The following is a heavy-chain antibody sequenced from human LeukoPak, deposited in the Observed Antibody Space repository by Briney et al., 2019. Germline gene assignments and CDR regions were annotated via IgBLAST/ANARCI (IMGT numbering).Heavy chain of an antibody. Sequence: PSQTLSLTCTVSGGSISSGGYYWSWIRQPPGKGLEWIGYIYHSGSTYYNPSLKSRVTISVDRSKNQFSLKLSSVTAADTVVYYCARGRPYCSSTSCHTSNWFDPWGQGTLVTVSS. CDR3: ARGRPYCSSTSCHTSNWFDP. CDR1: GGSISSGGYY. J-gene: IGHJ5*02. CDR2: IYHSGST. D-gene: IGHD2-2*02. V-gene: IGHV4-30-2*01.